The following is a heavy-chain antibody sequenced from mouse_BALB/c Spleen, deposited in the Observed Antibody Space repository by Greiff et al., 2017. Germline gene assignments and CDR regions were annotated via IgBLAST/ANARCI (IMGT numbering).Heavy chain of an antibody. CDR2: ISDGGSYT. CDR3: ARSGGTTATGFDY. D-gene: IGHD1-2*01. J-gene: IGHJ2*01. V-gene: IGHV5-4*02. Sequence: EVMLVESGGGLVKPGGSLKLSCAASGFTFSDYYMYWVRQTPEKRLEWVATISDGGSYTYYPDSVKGRFTISRDNAKNNLYLQMSSLKSEDTAMYYCARSGGTTATGFDYWGQGTTLTVSS. CDR1: GFTFSDYY.